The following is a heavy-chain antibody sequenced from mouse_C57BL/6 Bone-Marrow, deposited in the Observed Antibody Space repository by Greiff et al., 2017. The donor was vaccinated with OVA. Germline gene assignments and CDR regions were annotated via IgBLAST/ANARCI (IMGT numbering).Heavy chain of an antibody. D-gene: IGHD1-1*01. CDR2: IRSKSNNYAT. Sequence: EVKVVESGGGLVQPKGSLKLSCAASGFSFNTYAMNWVRQAPGKGLEWVARIRSKSNNYATYYADSVKDRFTISRDDSESMLYLQMNNLKTEDTAMYYCVRHGYYGAGYFDVWGTGTTVTVSS. CDR3: VRHGYYGAGYFDV. CDR1: GFSFNTYA. V-gene: IGHV10-1*01. J-gene: IGHJ1*03.